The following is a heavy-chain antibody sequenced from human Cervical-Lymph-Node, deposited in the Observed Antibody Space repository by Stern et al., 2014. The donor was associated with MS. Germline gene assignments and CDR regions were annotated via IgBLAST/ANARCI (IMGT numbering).Heavy chain of an antibody. CDR1: GFTGSRDY. Sequence: VQLLQPGGGVIQPGGSLRLSCTASGFTGSRDYMTWVRQAPGKGLEWVSLITNVGSTFYTDSVKGRFTISRDDSKNTVYLHMTRLRAEDTAMYYCARDTSSPERSDWWGQGTLVTVSS. CDR2: ITNVGST. V-gene: IGHV3-53*01. D-gene: IGHD1-1*01. CDR3: ARDTSSPERSDW. J-gene: IGHJ4*02.